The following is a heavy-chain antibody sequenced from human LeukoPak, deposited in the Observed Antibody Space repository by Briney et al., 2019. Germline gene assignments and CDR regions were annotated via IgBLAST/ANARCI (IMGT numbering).Heavy chain of an antibody. Sequence: GGSLRLSCAASGFIVSSNYMTWVRQAPGKGLEWVSVIYSNNSTYYADSVKGRFTISRDSSKNTLYLQMNSLRVEDTAIYYCARGITMMIVAPGYWGQGTLATVSS. CDR2: IYSNNST. V-gene: IGHV3-53*01. J-gene: IGHJ4*02. CDR1: GFIVSSNY. CDR3: ARGITMMIVAPGY. D-gene: IGHD3-22*01.